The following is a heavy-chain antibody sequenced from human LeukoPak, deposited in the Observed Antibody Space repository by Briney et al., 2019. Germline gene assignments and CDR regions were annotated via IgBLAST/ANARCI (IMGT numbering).Heavy chain of an antibody. J-gene: IGHJ5*02. CDR3: ATVKYDYGDPVGWFDP. D-gene: IGHD4-17*01. V-gene: IGHV3-23*05. Sequence: GGSLRLSCATSGFPFSTSAMTWVRHAPGKGLEWVSHILSTGTTYYADSVRGRFSISRDNAKNTLFLLMTILRAEDTAVYYCATVKYDYGDPVGWFDPWGQGTLVTVSS. CDR1: GFPFSTSA. CDR2: ILSTGTT.